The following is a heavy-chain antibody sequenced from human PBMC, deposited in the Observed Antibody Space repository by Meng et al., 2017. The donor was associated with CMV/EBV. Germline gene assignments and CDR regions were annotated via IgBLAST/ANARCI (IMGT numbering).Heavy chain of an antibody. CDR1: GFTVSSNY. V-gene: IGHV3-66*01. CDR2: IYGSGNT. J-gene: IGHJ4*02. D-gene: IGHD2-21*01. Sequence: MEWVESGGRLAQPGGSLRLSCTASGFTVSSNYMSWVRQAPGKGLEWISIIYGSGNTYYGDSVKGRFTISRDNSKNTLYLQMNSLRAEDTAVYYCAREIPQAWGYWGQGTLVTVSS. CDR3: AREIPQAWGY.